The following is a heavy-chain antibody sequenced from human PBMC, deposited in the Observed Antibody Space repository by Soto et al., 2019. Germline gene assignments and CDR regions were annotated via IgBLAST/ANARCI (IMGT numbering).Heavy chain of an antibody. D-gene: IGHD2-2*01. V-gene: IGHV3-7*05. CDR3: ARVLRDCSSTYCYGWSFDL. J-gene: IGHJ2*01. Sequence: EVQLVESGGGLVQPGGSLRLSCAASGFTFSTYWMTWVRQAPGIGLEWVANIKQDGSEKHYVDFVKGRFTISRDNAMTSLYLQMNSLRAEDPAVYYCARVLRDCSSTYCYGWSFDLCGSGTLVTVSS. CDR2: IKQDGSEK. CDR1: GFTFSTYW.